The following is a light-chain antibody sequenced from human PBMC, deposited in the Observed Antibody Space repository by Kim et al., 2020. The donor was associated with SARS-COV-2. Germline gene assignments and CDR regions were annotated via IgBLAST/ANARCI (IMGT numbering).Light chain of an antibody. CDR1: QSVSSSY. CDR3: QQYGSSPQT. V-gene: IGKV3-20*01. Sequence: LSPGERATLSCRASQSVSSSYLAWYQQKPGQAPRLLIYGASSRATGIPDRFSGSGSGTDFTLTISRLEPEDFAVYYCQQYGSSPQTFGQGTKVDIK. J-gene: IGKJ1*01. CDR2: GAS.